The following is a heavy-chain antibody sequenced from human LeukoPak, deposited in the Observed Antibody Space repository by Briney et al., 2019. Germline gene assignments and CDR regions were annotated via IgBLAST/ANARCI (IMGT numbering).Heavy chain of an antibody. CDR3: AKGPQLGSAYHPDY. V-gene: IGHV3-7*03. Sequence: PGGSLRLSCAASGFPFSGYWMDWVRQAPGKGMECVANIKEDGSQQYYADSVKGRFTISRDNAKNSLYLQMNSLRVEGTAIYYCAKGPQLGSAYHPDYWGQGTLVTVSS. D-gene: IGHD3-16*01. CDR2: IKEDGSQQ. CDR1: GFPFSGYW. J-gene: IGHJ4*02.